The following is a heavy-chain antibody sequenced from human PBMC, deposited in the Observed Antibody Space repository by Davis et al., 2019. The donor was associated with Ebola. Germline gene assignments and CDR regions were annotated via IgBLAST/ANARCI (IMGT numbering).Heavy chain of an antibody. CDR3: ATLFHYYDSSGYYRLFDY. CDR1: GYSFTNYA. V-gene: IGHV1-3*01. D-gene: IGHD3-22*01. Sequence: VQVSCKASGYSFTNYAIHWVRQAPGQRLEWLGWINAGNGNTEYSQKFQGRVTITRDTSTSTVYMELSSLRSEDTAVYYCATLFHYYDSSGYYRLFDYRGQGTLVTVSS. J-gene: IGHJ4*02. CDR2: INAGNGNT.